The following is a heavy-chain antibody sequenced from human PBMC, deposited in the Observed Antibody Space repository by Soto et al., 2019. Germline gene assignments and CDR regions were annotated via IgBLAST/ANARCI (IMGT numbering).Heavy chain of an antibody. CDR3: ARTYCSSISCYFVHGMGV. V-gene: IGHV5-51*01. Sequence: GWMSKMPGKGLEWMGIIYPGDSDTRYSPSFQGQVTISADKSISTAYLQWSSLKASDTAMYYCARTYCSSISCYFVHGMGVWGPGTTVTLS. D-gene: IGHD2-2*01. CDR2: IYPGDSDT. J-gene: IGHJ6*02.